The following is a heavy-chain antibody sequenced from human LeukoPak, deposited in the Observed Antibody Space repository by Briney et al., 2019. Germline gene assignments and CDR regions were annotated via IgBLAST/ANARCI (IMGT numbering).Heavy chain of an antibody. Sequence: AGGSLRLSCAASGFTFSSYWMHWVRQAPGKGLVWVSRINSDGSITTYADSVKGRFTISRDNAKNTLYLQMNSLRAEDTAMYYCARGSGWLDYWGQGTLVTVSS. V-gene: IGHV3-74*01. D-gene: IGHD6-19*01. J-gene: IGHJ4*02. CDR2: INSDGSIT. CDR1: GFTFSSYW. CDR3: ARGSGWLDY.